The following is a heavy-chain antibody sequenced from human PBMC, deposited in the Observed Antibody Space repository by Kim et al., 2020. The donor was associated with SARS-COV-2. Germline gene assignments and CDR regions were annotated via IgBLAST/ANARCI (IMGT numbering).Heavy chain of an antibody. V-gene: IGHV1-2*02. CDR2: INPNSGGT. J-gene: IGHJ4*02. Sequence: ASVKVSCKASGYTFTGYYMHWVRQAPGQGLEWMGWINPNSGGTNYAQKFQGRVTMTRDTSISTAYMELSRLRSDDTAVYYCARGGEYYDFWSGPKAYWGQGTLVTVSS. CDR1: GYTFTGYY. D-gene: IGHD3-3*01. CDR3: ARGGEYYDFWSGPKAY.